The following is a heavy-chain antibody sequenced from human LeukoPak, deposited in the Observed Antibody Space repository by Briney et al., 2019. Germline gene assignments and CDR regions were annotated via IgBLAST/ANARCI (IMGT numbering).Heavy chain of an antibody. Sequence: GGSLRLSCAASGFTFSSYGMHWVRQAPGKGLEWVSFIYSGGSTYYADSVKGRFTISRDNSKNTLYLQMNSLRADDTAVYYCARRAGAYSHPYDYWGQGTLVTVSS. D-gene: IGHD4/OR15-4a*01. V-gene: IGHV3-53*01. CDR2: IYSGGST. J-gene: IGHJ4*02. CDR3: ARRAGAYSHPYDY. CDR1: GFTFSSYG.